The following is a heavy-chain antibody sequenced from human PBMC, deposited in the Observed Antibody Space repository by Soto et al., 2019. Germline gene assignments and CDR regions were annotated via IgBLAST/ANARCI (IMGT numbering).Heavy chain of an antibody. J-gene: IGHJ6*02. D-gene: IGHD2-2*02. V-gene: IGHV1-69*01. Sequence: QVQLVQSGAEVKKPGSSVKVSCKASGGTFSSYAIRWVRQAPGQGLEWMGGIIPIFGTANDAQKFQGRVTITADESTSKAYMELSSLRSDDTNVYYCARVTYCSSTNCYTGVGMDVWGQETTVTVSS. CDR2: IIPIFGTA. CDR3: ARVTYCSSTNCYTGVGMDV. CDR1: GGTFSSYA.